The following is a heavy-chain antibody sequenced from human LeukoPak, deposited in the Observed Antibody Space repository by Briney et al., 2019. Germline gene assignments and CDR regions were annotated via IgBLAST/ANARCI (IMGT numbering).Heavy chain of an antibody. D-gene: IGHD6-19*01. Sequence: SETLSLTCTVSGGSIRSYYWSWIRQPPGKGLEWIGYIYYSGSTNYNPSLKSRVTISVDTSKNQFSLKLSSVTAADTAVYYCARRVAVTGIYCFDHWGQGTPVTVSS. CDR2: IYYSGST. V-gene: IGHV4-59*01. CDR1: GGSIRSYY. J-gene: IGHJ4*02. CDR3: ARRVAVTGIYCFDH.